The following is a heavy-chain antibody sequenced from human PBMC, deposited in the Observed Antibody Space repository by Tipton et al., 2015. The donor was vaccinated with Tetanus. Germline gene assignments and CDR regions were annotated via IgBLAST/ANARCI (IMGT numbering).Heavy chain of an antibody. Sequence: TLSLTCNVSGGSITSYYWSWIRQRPGRGLEWDGYVHYTGKDNYSPSLRSRVTLSVDTSKNQFSLQMKSVTAADTAVYYCARIGWPELNKPGFDSWGQGTMVAVSS. J-gene: IGHJ3*02. CDR1: GGSITSYY. D-gene: IGHD1-7*01. CDR3: ARIGWPELNKPGFDS. V-gene: IGHV4-59*13. CDR2: VHYTGKD.